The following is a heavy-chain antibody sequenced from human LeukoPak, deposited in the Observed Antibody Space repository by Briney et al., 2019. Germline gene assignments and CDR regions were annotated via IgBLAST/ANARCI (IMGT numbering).Heavy chain of an antibody. Sequence: SVKVSCKASGGTFSNYAISWVRQAPGQGREWMGGIIPIFGTANYAQEFRGRVTITADKSTRTAYMELSSLRSEDTAVYYCARDWLLRYSQGGFDNWGQGSLVTVSS. D-gene: IGHD3-9*01. V-gene: IGHV1-69*06. CDR1: GGTFSNYA. CDR2: IIPIFGTA. CDR3: ARDWLLRYSQGGFDN. J-gene: IGHJ4*02.